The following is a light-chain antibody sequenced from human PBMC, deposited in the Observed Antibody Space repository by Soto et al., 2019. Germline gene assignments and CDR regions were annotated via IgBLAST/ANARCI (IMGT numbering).Light chain of an antibody. CDR2: EGS. CDR1: QNIKNW. Sequence: DIQMTQYPSTLSASVGDRVPITCRASQNIKNWLAWYQQRPGQAPKLLISEGSSLESGIPSTFSGTASGTEFTLTISSLQPDDFATYYCQQYNSFPWTFGQGAKVDIK. J-gene: IGKJ1*01. V-gene: IGKV1-5*01. CDR3: QQYNSFPWT.